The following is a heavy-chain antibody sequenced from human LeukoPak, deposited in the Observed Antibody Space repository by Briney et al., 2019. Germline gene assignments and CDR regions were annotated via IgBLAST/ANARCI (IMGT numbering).Heavy chain of an antibody. V-gene: IGHV4-59*01. D-gene: IGHD5-12*01. Sequence: PSETLSLTCTVSGGSISSYYRSWIRQPPGKGLEWIGYIYYSGSTNYNPSLKSRVTISVDTSKNQFSLKLSSVTAADTAVYYCARGSGPVWLGQQDDAFDIWGQGTMVTVSS. CDR1: GGSISSYY. J-gene: IGHJ3*02. CDR3: ARGSGPVWLGQQDDAFDI. CDR2: IYYSGST.